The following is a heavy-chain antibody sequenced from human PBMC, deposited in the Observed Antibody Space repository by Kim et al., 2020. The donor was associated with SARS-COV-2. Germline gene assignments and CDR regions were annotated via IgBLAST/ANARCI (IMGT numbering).Heavy chain of an antibody. V-gene: IGHV4-31*03. CDR1: GGSISSGGYY. Sequence: SETLSLTCTVSGGSISSGGYYWSWIRQHPGKGLEWIGYIYYSGSTYYNPSLKSRVTISVDTSKNQFSLKLSSVTAADTAVYYCANLDRNYWYFDLWGRGTLVTVSS. D-gene: IGHD3-22*01. CDR2: IYYSGST. J-gene: IGHJ2*01. CDR3: ANLDRNYWYFDL.